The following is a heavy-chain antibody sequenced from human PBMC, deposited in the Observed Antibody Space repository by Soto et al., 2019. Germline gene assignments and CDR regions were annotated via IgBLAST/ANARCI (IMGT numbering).Heavy chain of an antibody. CDR3: AIGLSESSFCPGHTTEAFDP. Sequence: PSEPLSLTCAVYGGSFRGYYWSWIRQPPGKGLEWSGEINDSGSTNYNPSLKSRVTLTVATSKHHLTLKLSSVTPADTAVYYCAIGLSESSFCPGHTTEAFDPWGEGTLVTVSS. CDR2: INDSGST. V-gene: IGHV4-34*01. CDR1: GGSFRGYY. J-gene: IGHJ5*02. D-gene: IGHD1-1*01.